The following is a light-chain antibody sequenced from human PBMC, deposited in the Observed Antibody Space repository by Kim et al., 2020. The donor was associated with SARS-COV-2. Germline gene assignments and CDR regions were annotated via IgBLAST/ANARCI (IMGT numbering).Light chain of an antibody. CDR3: QQYGSSPYT. CDR1: QSVSSSY. J-gene: IGKJ2*01. V-gene: IGKV3-20*01. CDR2: DAS. Sequence: EIVLTQSPGTLSLSPGERATLSCRASQSVSSSYLAWYQQNPGQAPRLLIYDASSRATGIPDRFSGSGSGADFTLTISRLEHEDVAVYYCQQYGSSPYTFGQGTKLEI.